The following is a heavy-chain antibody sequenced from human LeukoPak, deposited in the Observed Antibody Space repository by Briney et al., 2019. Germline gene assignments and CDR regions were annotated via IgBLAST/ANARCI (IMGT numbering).Heavy chain of an antibody. D-gene: IGHD6-19*01. Sequence: SETLSLTCAVYGGSFSGYYWSWIRQPPGKGLEWIGEINHSGSTNYNPSLKSRVTMSVDTSKNQFSLKLSSVTAADTAVYYCARGRSSGWYFGLYFDYWGQGTLVTVSS. J-gene: IGHJ4*02. CDR3: ARGRSSGWYFGLYFDY. V-gene: IGHV4-34*01. CDR2: INHSGST. CDR1: GGSFSGYY.